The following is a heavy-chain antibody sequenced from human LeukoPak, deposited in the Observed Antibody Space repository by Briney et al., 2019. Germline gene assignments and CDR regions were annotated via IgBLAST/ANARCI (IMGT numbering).Heavy chain of an antibody. Sequence: PGGSLRLSCAASGFTFRIHAMSWVRQAPGKGLEWVSTIGSGDDLHYADSVKGRFTVSRDDPQNTLYLQMNSLRAEDAAIYYCAKDATPGNSVYDHFDYWGQGTLVTVS. CDR1: GFTFRIHA. D-gene: IGHD5/OR15-5a*01. V-gene: IGHV3-23*01. J-gene: IGHJ4*02. CDR2: IGSGDDL. CDR3: AKDATPGNSVYDHFDY.